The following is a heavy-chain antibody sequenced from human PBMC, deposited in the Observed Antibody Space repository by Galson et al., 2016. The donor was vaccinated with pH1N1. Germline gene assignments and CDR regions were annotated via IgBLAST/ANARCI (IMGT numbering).Heavy chain of an antibody. D-gene: IGHD2-15*01. CDR2: IKQDGSEE. Sequence: SLRLSCAASGFIFSSYWMSWVRQAPGKGLEWVANIKQDGSEEYYVDSVKGRFTISRDNAKNSLYLQMNSLSAEATALYYCGRDRRGVVVVVAAIPGWFDPWGQGTLVTVSS. CDR1: GFIFSSYW. CDR3: GRDRRGVVVVVAAIPGWFDP. V-gene: IGHV3-7*01. J-gene: IGHJ5*02.